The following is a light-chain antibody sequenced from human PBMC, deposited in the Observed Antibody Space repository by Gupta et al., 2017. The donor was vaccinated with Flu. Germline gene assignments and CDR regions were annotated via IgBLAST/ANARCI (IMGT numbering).Light chain of an antibody. Sequence: DIQLTQSPSSLSASVGDRVTITCRASQGISTWLAWYQLKPGKAPRSLIYAASYLRSGVPSRFSGRGSGTEGTRTISSLQPEDGATYSCQQYKSDPWTFGGGTKVEIK. CDR1: QGISTW. J-gene: IGKJ4*02. V-gene: IGKV1D-16*01. CDR3: QQYKSDPWT. CDR2: AAS.